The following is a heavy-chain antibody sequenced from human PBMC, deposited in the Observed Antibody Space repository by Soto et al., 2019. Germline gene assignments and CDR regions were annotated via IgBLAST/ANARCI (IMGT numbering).Heavy chain of an antibody. J-gene: IGHJ4*02. D-gene: IGHD6-13*01. CDR2: IVPIYRTA. V-gene: IGHV1-69*01. Sequence: QVQLVQSGAEVKKPGSSVKVSCKASGGTVSSYRINWVRQAPGQGLEWVGGIVPIYRTADYAQKFQGRVTITADESARTAYMELRILKSQDTAVYYCARDSGAKLSSSWGQGTLVTVSS. CDR3: ARDSGAKLSSS. CDR1: GGTVSSYR.